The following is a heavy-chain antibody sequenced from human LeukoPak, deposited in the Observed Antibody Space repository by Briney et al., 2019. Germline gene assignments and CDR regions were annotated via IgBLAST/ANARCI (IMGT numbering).Heavy chain of an antibody. CDR1: GYSFTNYW. J-gene: IGHJ4*02. D-gene: IGHD5-12*01. CDR2: IYPADSDT. CDR3: ARSGYSGYDRFDS. Sequence: GESLEISCKGSGYSFTNYWIGWVRQMPGKGLEWMGIIYPADSDTRYSPSFQGQVTISADKSISTAYLQWSSLKASDTAMYYCARSGYSGYDRFDSWGQGTLVTVSS. V-gene: IGHV5-51*01.